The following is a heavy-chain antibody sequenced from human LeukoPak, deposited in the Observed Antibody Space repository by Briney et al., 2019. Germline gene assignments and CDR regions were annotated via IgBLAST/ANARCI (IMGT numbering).Heavy chain of an antibody. Sequence: SGTLSLTCAVSGGSISSSNWWSWVRQPPGKGLEWIGEIYHRGSTNYNPSLKSRVTISVDKSKTQFSLKLSSVTAADTAVYYCARDPYSIRRAFDIWGQGTMVTVSS. CDR3: ARDPYSIRRAFDI. D-gene: IGHD3-3*02. J-gene: IGHJ3*02. CDR2: IYHRGST. CDR1: GGSISSSNW. V-gene: IGHV4-4*02.